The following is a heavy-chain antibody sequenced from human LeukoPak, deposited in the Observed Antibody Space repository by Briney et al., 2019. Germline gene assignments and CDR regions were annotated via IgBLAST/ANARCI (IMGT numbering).Heavy chain of an antibody. J-gene: IGHJ4*02. CDR1: GGTFSSYA. Sequence: VKVSCKASGGTFSSYAISWVRQAPGQGLEWMGGIIPIFGTANYAQKFQGRVTITADESTSTAYMELSSLRSEDTAVYYCARGIEYSSSSYYFDYWGQGTLVTVSS. V-gene: IGHV1-69*13. CDR2: IIPIFGTA. CDR3: ARGIEYSSSSYYFDY. D-gene: IGHD6-6*01.